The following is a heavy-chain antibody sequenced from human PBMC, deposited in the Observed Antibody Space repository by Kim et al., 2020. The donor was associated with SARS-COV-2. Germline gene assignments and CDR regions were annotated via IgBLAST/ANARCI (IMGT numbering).Heavy chain of an antibody. CDR3: AKLYSSSNDY. J-gene: IGHJ4*02. V-gene: IGHV3-23*01. CDR2: ST. Sequence: STYYADSVKGRFTISRDNSKNTLYLQMNSLRAEDTAVYYCAKLYSSSNDYWGQGTLVTVSS. D-gene: IGHD6-6*01.